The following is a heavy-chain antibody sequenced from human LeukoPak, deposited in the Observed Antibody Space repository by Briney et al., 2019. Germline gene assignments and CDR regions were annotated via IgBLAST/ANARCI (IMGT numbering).Heavy chain of an antibody. Sequence: PSETLSLTCTVSAGSSGSGGYYWSWIRQHPGKGLEWIGNIYYSGSTNYNPSLKSRVTISVDTSKNQFSLKLSSVTAADAAVYYCARETGMDYDSSGYIDYWGQGTLVTVSS. D-gene: IGHD3-22*01. CDR3: ARETGMDYDSSGYIDY. CDR1: AGSSGSGGYY. V-gene: IGHV4-61*08. CDR2: IYYSGST. J-gene: IGHJ4*02.